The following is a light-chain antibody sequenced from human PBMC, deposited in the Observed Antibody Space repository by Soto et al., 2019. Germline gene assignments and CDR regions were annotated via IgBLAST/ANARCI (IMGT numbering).Light chain of an antibody. V-gene: IGKV3-20*01. CDR2: GAS. J-gene: IGKJ5*01. CDR3: QRYGNSPIT. CDR1: QSVSSSY. Sequence: EIVMTQSPATLSVSPGERATLSCRASQSVSSSYLAWYQQKPGQAPRLLIYGASSRATGIPDRFSGSGSGTDFTLTISRLEPEDFAVYYCQRYGNSPITFGQGTRLEIK.